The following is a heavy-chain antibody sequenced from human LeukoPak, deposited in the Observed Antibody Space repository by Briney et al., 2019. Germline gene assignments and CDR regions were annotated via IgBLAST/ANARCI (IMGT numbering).Heavy chain of an antibody. V-gene: IGHV3-48*02. CDR2: ISSSSSTI. CDR3: AREVGGPCYGMDV. CDR1: RFTFSSYS. Sequence: GGSLRLSCATYRFTFSSYSMNWVRQAPGKGLEWVSYISSSSSTINYADSVKGRFTISRDNAKNSLYLQMNSLRDEDTAVYYCAREVGGPCYGMDVWGQGTTVTVSS. D-gene: IGHD1-26*01. J-gene: IGHJ6*02.